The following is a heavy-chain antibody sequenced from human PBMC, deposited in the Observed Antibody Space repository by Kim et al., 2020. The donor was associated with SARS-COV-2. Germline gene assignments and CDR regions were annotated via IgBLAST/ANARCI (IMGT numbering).Heavy chain of an antibody. J-gene: IGHJ6*02. D-gene: IGHD4-4*01. CDR2: IYSGGST. CDR1: GFTVSSNY. V-gene: IGHV3-53*01. CDR3: ASVVFRNYSNSHARPYYYYYGMDV. Sequence: GGSLRLSCAASGFTVSSNYMSWVRQAPGKGLEWVSVIYSGGSTYYADSVKGRFTISRDNSKNTLYLQMNSLRAEDTAVYYCASVVFRNYSNSHARPYYYYYGMDVWGQGTTVTVSS.